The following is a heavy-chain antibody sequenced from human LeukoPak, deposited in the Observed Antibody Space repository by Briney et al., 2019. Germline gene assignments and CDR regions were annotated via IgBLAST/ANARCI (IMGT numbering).Heavy chain of an antibody. J-gene: IGHJ4*02. Sequence: GGSLRLSCAASGFTLSIYEMSWVRQAPGKGLEWVSYISSIGTTIYYADSVKGRFTISRDNAKNSLYLQMNSLRAEDTAVYYCARGERGDYWGQGTLVTVSS. CDR3: ARGERGDY. CDR2: ISSIGTTI. D-gene: IGHD1-26*01. CDR1: GFTLSIYE. V-gene: IGHV3-48*03.